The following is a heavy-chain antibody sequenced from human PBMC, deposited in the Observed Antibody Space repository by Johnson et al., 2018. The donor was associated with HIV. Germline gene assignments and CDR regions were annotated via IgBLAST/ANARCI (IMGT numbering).Heavy chain of an antibody. CDR2: ISYDGSNK. D-gene: IGHD6-6*01. CDR1: GFTFSSYA. V-gene: IGHV3-30-3*01. J-gene: IGHJ3*02. Sequence: QVQLVESGGGVVQPGMSLRLSCAASGFTFSSYAMHWVRQAPGKGLEWVAVISYDGSNKYYADSVKGRFTISRDNSKNTLYLQMNSLRAEDTALYYCAKVLATTEYSSSSSSDAFDIWGQGTMVTVSS. CDR3: AKVLATTEYSSSSSSDAFDI.